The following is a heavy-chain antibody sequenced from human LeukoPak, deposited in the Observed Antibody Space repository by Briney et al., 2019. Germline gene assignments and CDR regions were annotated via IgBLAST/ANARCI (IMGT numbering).Heavy chain of an antibody. J-gene: IGHJ3*02. CDR1: GFTFSSYA. CDR2: ISYDGSNK. V-gene: IGHV3-30*04. CDR3: AKDAFDI. Sequence: GGSLRLSCAASGFTFSSYAMHWVRQAPGKGLEWVAVISYDGSNKYYADSVKGRFTISRDNSKNTLYLQMNSLRAEDTAVYYCAKDAFDIWGQGTMVTVSS.